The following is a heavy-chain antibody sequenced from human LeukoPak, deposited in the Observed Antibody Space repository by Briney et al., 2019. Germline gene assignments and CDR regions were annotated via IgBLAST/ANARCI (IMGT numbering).Heavy chain of an antibody. J-gene: IGHJ4*02. CDR3: AREGGDSSGYSDPDHVAEYYFDY. CDR2: MYYSGNT. CDR1: GGSISSSNYY. D-gene: IGHD3-22*01. V-gene: IGHV4-39*02. Sequence: SETLSLTCTVSGGSISSSNYYWGWIRQPPGKGLEWIGSMYYSGNTDYNPSLKSRVTISVGTSKNQFSLKVNSVTAADTAVYYCAREGGDSSGYSDPDHVAEYYFDYWGQGTLVTVSS.